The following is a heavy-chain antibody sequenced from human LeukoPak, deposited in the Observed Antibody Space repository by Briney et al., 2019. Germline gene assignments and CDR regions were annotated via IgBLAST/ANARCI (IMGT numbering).Heavy chain of an antibody. V-gene: IGHV3-11*06. D-gene: IGHD6-13*01. Sequence: GGSLRLSCAASGFTFSDYYMSWIRQAPGKGLEWVSYISSSSSYTNYADSVKGRFTISRDNAKNSLYLQMNSLRAEDTAVYYRASTGKAAAGTIDYWGQGTLVTVSS. CDR1: GFTFSDYY. CDR2: ISSSSSYT. J-gene: IGHJ4*02. CDR3: ASTGKAAAGTIDY.